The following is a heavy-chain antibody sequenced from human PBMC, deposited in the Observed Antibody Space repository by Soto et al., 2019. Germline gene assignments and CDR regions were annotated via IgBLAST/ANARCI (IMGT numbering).Heavy chain of an antibody. Sequence: SETLSLTCAVSGYSISSGYYWGWIRQSPGKGLEWIGSIYHSGSTYYNPSLKSRVIISVDTSKNQFSLKLSSVTAADTAVYYCARLAPIAAADGMDVWGQGTTVTSP. J-gene: IGHJ6*02. CDR1: GYSISSGYY. CDR3: ARLAPIAAADGMDV. D-gene: IGHD6-13*01. CDR2: IYHSGST. V-gene: IGHV4-38-2*01.